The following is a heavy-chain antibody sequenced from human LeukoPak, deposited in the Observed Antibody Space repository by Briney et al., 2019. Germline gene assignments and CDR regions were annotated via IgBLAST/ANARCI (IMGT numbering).Heavy chain of an antibody. CDR2: IFYTGSS. J-gene: IGHJ4*02. CDR3: ARVGYYDSSGFD. CDR1: GGSISGSNYY. Sequence: SETLSLTCTVSGGSISGSNYYWGWIRQPPGKGLEWIGSIFYTGSSYYNPSLKSRVTLSVDTSKNQFSLKLSSVTAADTAVYYCARVGYYDSSGFDWGQGTLVTVSS. D-gene: IGHD3-22*01. V-gene: IGHV4-39*07.